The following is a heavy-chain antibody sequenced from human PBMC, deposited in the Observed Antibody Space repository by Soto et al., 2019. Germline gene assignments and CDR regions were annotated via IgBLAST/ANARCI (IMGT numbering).Heavy chain of an antibody. J-gene: IGHJ5*02. D-gene: IGHD2-2*01. CDR2: IYYSGNT. V-gene: IGHV4-39*07. CDR3: ARVPDR. CDR1: GGSTSSSSYQ. Sequence: SETLSLTCTVSGGSTSSSSYQWVWIRQPPGKGLEWIGNIYYSGNTYYNPSLKSRVTISVDRSKNQFSLKLSSVTAADTAVYYCARVPDRWGQGTLVTVSS.